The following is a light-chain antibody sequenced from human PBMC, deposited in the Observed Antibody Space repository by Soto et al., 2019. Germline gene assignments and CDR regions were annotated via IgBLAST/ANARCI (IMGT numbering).Light chain of an antibody. Sequence: EIVMTQSPASLSVSPGDGATLSCRASQTIASNLAWYQQKPGQGPRLLIHGASTRAAGVPARFSGSGSGTDFALTITCLQSENFAVYYCQHYHNWPPQYTFGQGTKLQIK. CDR1: QTIASN. J-gene: IGKJ2*01. CDR3: QHYHNWPPQYT. CDR2: GAS. V-gene: IGKV3-15*01.